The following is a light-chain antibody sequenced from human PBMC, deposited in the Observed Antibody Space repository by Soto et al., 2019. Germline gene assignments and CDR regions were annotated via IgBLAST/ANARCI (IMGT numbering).Light chain of an antibody. CDR2: GAS. CDR1: DNVRTF. V-gene: IGKV3-11*01. J-gene: IGKJ1*01. Sequence: EVVLTQSPATLSLSPRERATLSCRASDNVRTFVDWYQQKPGQAPRLLIHGASNRDTGIPDRCSGSESGTDFTLTISNLEPGDFAVYYCQQHSHWPPWTFGQGTRVEIK. CDR3: QQHSHWPPWT.